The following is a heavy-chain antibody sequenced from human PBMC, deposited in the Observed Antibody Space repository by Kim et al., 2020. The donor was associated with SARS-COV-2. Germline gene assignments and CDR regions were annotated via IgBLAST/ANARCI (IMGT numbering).Heavy chain of an antibody. CDR2: INQDGSVV. CDR1: GFIFSKFY. V-gene: IGHV3-7*01. J-gene: IGHJ4*02. D-gene: IGHD3-16*01. Sequence: GGSLRLSCAASGFIFSKFYMNWVRQAPGKGLEWVANINQDGSVVSHLDSVRGRFTASRDNAKNLLYLQMNSLRDDDTGLYYCARDPGGYDYWGQGVLVTVSS. CDR3: ARDPGGYDY.